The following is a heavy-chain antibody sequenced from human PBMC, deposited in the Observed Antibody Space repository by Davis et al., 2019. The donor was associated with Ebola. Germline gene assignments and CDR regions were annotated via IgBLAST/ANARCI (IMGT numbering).Heavy chain of an antibody. CDR3: AEGGTNNFLGAN. CDR1: GFTFSNYA. J-gene: IGHJ4*02. D-gene: IGHD2-8*01. CDR2: ISASGADI. Sequence: GESLKISCAASGFTFSNYAMSWVRQAPGGGLEWVSGISASGADIKYAGSVRGRFSISRDDSKNTLYLQMDSLRAEDTAVFYCAEGGTNNFLGANWGQGTLVTVSS. V-gene: IGHV3-23*01.